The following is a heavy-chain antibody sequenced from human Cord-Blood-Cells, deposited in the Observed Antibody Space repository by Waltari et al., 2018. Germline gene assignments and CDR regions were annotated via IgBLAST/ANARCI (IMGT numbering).Heavy chain of an antibody. CDR1: GFTFSSYE. J-gene: IGHJ4*02. Sequence: EVQLVESGGGLVQPGGSLRLSCAASGFTFSSYEMNWVRQAPGKGLEWVSYISSSGSTIYYADSVKGRVTISRDNAKNSLYLQMNSLRAEDTAVYYCARDPAAAGEDWGQGTLVTVSS. D-gene: IGHD6-13*01. V-gene: IGHV3-48*03. CDR3: ARDPAAAGED. CDR2: ISSSGSTI.